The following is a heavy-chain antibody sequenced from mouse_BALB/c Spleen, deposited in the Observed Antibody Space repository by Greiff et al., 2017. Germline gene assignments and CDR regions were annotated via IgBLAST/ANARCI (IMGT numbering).Heavy chain of an antibody. Sequence: VQLQQSGPELVKPGASVKISCKASGYSFTGYFMNWVMQSHGKSLEWIGRINPYNGDTFYNQKFKGKATLTVDKSSSTAHMELRSLASEDSAVYYCARKDTIRSYAMDYWGQGTSVTVSS. CDR1: GYSFTGYF. J-gene: IGHJ4*01. V-gene: IGHV1-20*02. CDR3: ARKDTIRSYAMDY. CDR2: INPYNGDT. D-gene: IGHD2-12*01.